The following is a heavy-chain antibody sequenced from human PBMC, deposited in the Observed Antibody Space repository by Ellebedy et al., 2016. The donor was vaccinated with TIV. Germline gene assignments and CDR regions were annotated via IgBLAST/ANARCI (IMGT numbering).Heavy chain of an antibody. D-gene: IGHD3-22*01. CDR3: AKGSSSGFNYDRVGFQY. V-gene: IGHV3-23*01. Sequence: GESLKISCAASGFTFSNFAMHWVRQAPGKGLEWLSVISGGGDNTYNADSVKGRFTITRDNSKNTLFLQMNRLRTEDTSLYYCAKGSSSGFNYDRVGFQYWGQGTLVTVSS. CDR2: ISGGGDNT. CDR1: GFTFSNFA. J-gene: IGHJ4*02.